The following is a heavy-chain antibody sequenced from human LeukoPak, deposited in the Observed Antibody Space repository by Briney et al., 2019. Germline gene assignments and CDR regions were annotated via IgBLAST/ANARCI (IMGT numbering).Heavy chain of an antibody. V-gene: IGHV3-7*01. J-gene: IGHJ6*02. Sequence: PGGSLRLSCEASGFTFSSYWMSWVRQAPGKGLEWVANIKQDGSEKYYVDSVKGRFTISRDNAKNSLYLQMNSLRAEDTAVYYCARDPYSSGWPSYYYYGMDVWGQGTTVTVSS. CDR3: ARDPYSSGWPSYYYYGMDV. D-gene: IGHD6-19*01. CDR1: GFTFSSYW. CDR2: IKQDGSEK.